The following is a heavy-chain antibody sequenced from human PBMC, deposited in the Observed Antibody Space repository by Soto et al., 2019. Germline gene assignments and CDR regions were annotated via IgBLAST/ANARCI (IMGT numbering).Heavy chain of an antibody. CDR1: GFTFSSYA. CDR2: ISGSGGST. D-gene: IGHD4-17*01. CDR3: AKPLPLGDYDVDAFDI. J-gene: IGHJ3*02. Sequence: GGSLRLSCAASGFTFSSYAMSWVRQAPGKGLEWVSAISGSGGSTYYADSVKGRFTISRDNSKNTLYLQMNSLRAEDTAVYYCAKPLPLGDYDVDAFDIWGQGTMVTVSS. V-gene: IGHV3-23*01.